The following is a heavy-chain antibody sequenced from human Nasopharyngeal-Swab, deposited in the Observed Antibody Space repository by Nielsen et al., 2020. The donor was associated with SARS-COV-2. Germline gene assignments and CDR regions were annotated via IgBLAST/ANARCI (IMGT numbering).Heavy chain of an antibody. CDR3: ARDGYRSGWYPNWFDP. V-gene: IGHV4-39*07. CDR2: IYYGGST. Sequence: SETLSLTCTVSGGSISTSSYYWGWIRQPPGKGLEWIGTIYYGGSTYYNPSLKSRITISIDTSKNQSSLKLSSVTAADTAVYYCARDGYRSGWYPNWFDPWGQGTLVTVSS. D-gene: IGHD6-19*01. J-gene: IGHJ5*02. CDR1: GGSISTSSYY.